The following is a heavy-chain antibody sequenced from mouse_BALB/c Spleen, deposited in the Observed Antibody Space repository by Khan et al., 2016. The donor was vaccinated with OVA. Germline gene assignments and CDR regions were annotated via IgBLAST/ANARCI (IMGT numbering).Heavy chain of an antibody. D-gene: IGHD2-10*01. J-gene: IGHJ3*01. CDR2: ISSTGSYT. V-gene: IGHV5-9*02. CDR1: GFAFNSYD. Sequence: EVQLVESGGGLVKPGGSLKLSCEVSGFAFNSYDMSWVRQTPEKRLEWVATISSTGSYTYYPGSVKGRFTFSGDTAWNTLYLYMSSLRSEDKALYYCTRPSYYGNPWFTYWGQGTLVTVSA. CDR3: TRPSYYGNPWFTY.